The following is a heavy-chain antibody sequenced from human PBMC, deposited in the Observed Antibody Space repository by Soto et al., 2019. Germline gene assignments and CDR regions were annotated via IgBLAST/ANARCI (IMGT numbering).Heavy chain of an antibody. CDR3: ARDPFGYYDTSGYFYIDY. CDR2: ISSSGSTI. D-gene: IGHD3-22*01. V-gene: IGHV3-48*03. Sequence: PGGSLRLSCAASGFTFSSYEMNWGRQAPGKGLEGVSYISSSGSTIYYADSVKGRFTISRDNAKNSLYLQMNSLRAEDTAVYYCARDPFGYYDTSGYFYIDYWGQGTLVTVSS. CDR1: GFTFSSYE. J-gene: IGHJ4*02.